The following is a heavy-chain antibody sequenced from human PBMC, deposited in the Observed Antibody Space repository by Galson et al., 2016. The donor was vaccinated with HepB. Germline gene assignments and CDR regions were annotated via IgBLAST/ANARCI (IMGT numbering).Heavy chain of an antibody. V-gene: IGHV4-30-2*01. CDR1: GGSISSGGYS. J-gene: IGHJ5*02. D-gene: IGHD2-15*01. CDR3: ARGRPLGYCRGGSCRPNWYDP. CDR2: IYHSGST. Sequence: TLSLTCAVSGGSISSGGYSWSWIRQPPGKGLEWIGYIYHSGSTYYNPSLKSRVTISVDRSKNQFSLKLSSVTAADTAVYYCARGRPLGYCRGGSCRPNWYDPWGQGTLGTVSS.